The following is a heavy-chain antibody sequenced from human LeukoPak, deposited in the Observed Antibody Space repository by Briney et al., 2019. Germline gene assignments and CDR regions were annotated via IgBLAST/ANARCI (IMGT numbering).Heavy chain of an antibody. CDR1: GGSFSGYY. CDR3: ARDSSGYYYHAFDI. V-gene: IGHV4-34*01. J-gene: IGHJ3*02. Sequence: SETLSLTCAVYGGSFSGYYWSWIRQPPGKGLEWIGEINHSGSTNYNPSLKSRVTISVDTSKNQFSLKLSSVTAADTAVYYCARDSSGYYYHAFDIWGQGTMVTVSS. D-gene: IGHD3-22*01. CDR2: INHSGST.